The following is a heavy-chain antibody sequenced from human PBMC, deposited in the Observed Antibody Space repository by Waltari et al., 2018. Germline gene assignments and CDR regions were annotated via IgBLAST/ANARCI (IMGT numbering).Heavy chain of an antibody. CDR1: GGSIRSGDHS. D-gene: IGHD6-6*01. CDR3: ARVPAARQKYYFDY. Sequence: QVQLQESGPGLVKPSQTLSLTCPVSGGSIRSGDHSCSWFRQPPGKGLEWIGYIYYSGSTYYNPSLKSRVTISVDTSKNQFSLKLSSVTAADTAVYYCARVPAARQKYYFDYWGQGTLVTVSS. V-gene: IGHV4-30-4*08. J-gene: IGHJ4*02. CDR2: IYYSGST.